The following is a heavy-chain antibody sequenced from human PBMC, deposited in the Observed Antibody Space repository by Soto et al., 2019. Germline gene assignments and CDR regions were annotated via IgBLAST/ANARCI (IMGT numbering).Heavy chain of an antibody. CDR1: GYTFTSYG. J-gene: IGHJ3*02. V-gene: IGHV1-18*01. Sequence: ASVKVSCKASGYTFTSYGISWVRQAPGQGLEWMGWISAYNGNTNYAQKLQGRVTMTTDTSTSTAYMELRSLRSDDTAVYYCARVKPFGEQTHDAFDIWGQGTMVTVSS. D-gene: IGHD3-10*01. CDR3: ARVKPFGEQTHDAFDI. CDR2: ISAYNGNT.